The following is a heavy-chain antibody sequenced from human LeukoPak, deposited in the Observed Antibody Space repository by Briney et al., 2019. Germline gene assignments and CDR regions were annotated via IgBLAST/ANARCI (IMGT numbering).Heavy chain of an antibody. CDR1: GFTFSSYA. CDR2: ISYDGSNK. CDR3: AREMGYCSSTSCSVDY. V-gene: IGHV3-30-3*01. D-gene: IGHD2-2*01. Sequence: GGSLRLSCAASGFTFSSYAMHWVRRAPGKGLEWVAVISYDGSNKYYADSVKGRFTISRDNSKNTLYLKMKSLRAEDKAVYYCAREMGYCSSTSCSVDYWGQGNLVTVSS. J-gene: IGHJ4*02.